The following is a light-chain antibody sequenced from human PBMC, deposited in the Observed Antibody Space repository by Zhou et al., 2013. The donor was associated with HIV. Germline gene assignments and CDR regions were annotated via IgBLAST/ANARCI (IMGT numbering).Light chain of an antibody. J-gene: IGKJ2*01. V-gene: IGKV3-20*01. CDR1: QSVSSNY. CDR2: GAS. CDR3: QQYVSSPRT. Sequence: EIVLTQSPGTLSLSPGERATLSCRASQSVSSNYLAWYQQRPGQAPRLLIYGASSRATGIPDRFSGSGSGTDFTLTISRLEPGDFAVYYCQQYVSSPRTFGQGTKLDIK.